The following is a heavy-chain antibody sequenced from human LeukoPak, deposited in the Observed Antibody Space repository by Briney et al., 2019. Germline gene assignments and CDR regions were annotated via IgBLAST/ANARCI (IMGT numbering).Heavy chain of an antibody. D-gene: IGHD6-19*01. Sequence: SETLSLTCTVSGGSISSSSYYWGWIRQPPGKGLEWIGSIYYSGSTYYNPSLKSRVTISVDTAKNQFSLKLSSVTAADTAVYYCASLEYSSGWTDYWGQGTLVTVSS. CDR1: GGSISSSSYY. J-gene: IGHJ4*02. V-gene: IGHV4-39*01. CDR2: IYYSGST. CDR3: ASLEYSSGWTDY.